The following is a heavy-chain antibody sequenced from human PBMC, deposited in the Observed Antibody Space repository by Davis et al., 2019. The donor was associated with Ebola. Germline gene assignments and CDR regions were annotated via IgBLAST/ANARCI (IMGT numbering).Heavy chain of an antibody. Sequence: GESLKISCAASGFTFNNYGMHWVRQAPGKGLEWVTFIPYDGSNKYYADSVKGRFTISRDNSQDTLYLQMNSLRVEDTAVYYCAKDRGSYYIWGFDYWGQGTLVTVSS. V-gene: IGHV3-30*02. CDR3: AKDRGSYYIWGFDY. CDR1: GFTFNNYG. CDR2: IPYDGSNK. D-gene: IGHD1-26*01. J-gene: IGHJ4*02.